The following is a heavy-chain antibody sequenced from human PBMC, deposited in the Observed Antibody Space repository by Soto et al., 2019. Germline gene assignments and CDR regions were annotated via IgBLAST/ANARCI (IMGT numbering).Heavy chain of an antibody. Sequence: QVQLVQSGAEVTKPGASVKVSCRASGYTFTPYDINWVRQATGQGLEWMGWMSPNSGATGYAQKFQGRVTMTRDTSISTAYMELSNLRSEDTAIYYWARGVDAGVDVWGQGTTVTVSS. D-gene: IGHD1-1*01. J-gene: IGHJ6*02. CDR3: ARGVDAGVDV. CDR1: GYTFTPYD. CDR2: MSPNSGAT. V-gene: IGHV1-8*01.